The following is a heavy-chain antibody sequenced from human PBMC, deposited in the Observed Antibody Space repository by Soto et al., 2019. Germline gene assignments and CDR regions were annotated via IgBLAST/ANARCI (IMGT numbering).Heavy chain of an antibody. V-gene: IGHV3-21*01. CDR2: ISSSSSYI. CDR1: GFTFSSYS. J-gene: IGHJ3*02. Sequence: EVQLVESGGGLVKPGGSLRLSCAASGFTFSSYSMNWVRQAPGKGLEWVSSISSSSSYIYYADSVKGRFTISRDNAKNSLYLQMNSLRAEDTAVYYCARGVYGDYNSPLIVSFDIWGQGTMVTVSS. CDR3: ARGVYGDYNSPLIVSFDI. D-gene: IGHD4-17*01.